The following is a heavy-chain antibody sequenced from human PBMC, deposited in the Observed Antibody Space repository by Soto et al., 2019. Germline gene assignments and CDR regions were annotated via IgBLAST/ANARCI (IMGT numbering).Heavy chain of an antibody. V-gene: IGHV4-39*01. CDR2: IYYSGST. J-gene: IGHJ3*02. CDR1: GGSISSRSYY. Sequence: QLQLQESGPGLVKPSETLSLTCTVSGGSISSRSYYWGWIRQPPGKGLEWIGSIYYSGSTYYNPSLKSRVTISVDTSKNQFSLKLSSVTAADTAVYYCAREEFSAFDIWGQGTMVTVSS. CDR3: AREEFSAFDI.